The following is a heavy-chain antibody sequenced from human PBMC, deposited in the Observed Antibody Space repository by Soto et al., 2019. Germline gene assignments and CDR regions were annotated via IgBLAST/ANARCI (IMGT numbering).Heavy chain of an antibody. CDR2: IYYSGIT. J-gene: IGHJ3*02. CDR1: GGSISSGGAY. V-gene: IGHV4-31*03. CDR3: ATAGRAAAGSEAFDI. Sequence: PSETLSLTCTVSGGSISSGGAYWSWIRQHPGQGLEWIGYIYYSGITHYNPSLKSRVTISVDTSKNQFSLKLSSVTAADTAVYYCATAGRAAAGSEAFDIWGKGTMVTVSS. D-gene: IGHD6-13*01.